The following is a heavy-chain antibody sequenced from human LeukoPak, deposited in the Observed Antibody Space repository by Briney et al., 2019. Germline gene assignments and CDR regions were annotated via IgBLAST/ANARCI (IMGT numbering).Heavy chain of an antibody. CDR1: GFTFDDYA. J-gene: IGHJ4*02. D-gene: IGHD3-10*01. V-gene: IGHV3-9*01. CDR2: ISWNSGSI. Sequence: PGGSLRLSCAASGFTFDDYAMHWARQAPGKGLEWVSGISWNSGSIGYADSVKGRFTISRDNAKNSLYLQMNSLRAEDTALYYCAKGFYGSGSDIDYWGQGTLVTVSS. CDR3: AKGFYGSGSDIDY.